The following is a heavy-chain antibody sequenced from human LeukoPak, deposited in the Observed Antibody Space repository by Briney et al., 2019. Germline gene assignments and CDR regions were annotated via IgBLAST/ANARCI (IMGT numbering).Heavy chain of an antibody. D-gene: IGHD3-16*01. CDR1: GFTFSSYI. CDR3: ARTQRGGAVDY. CDR2: ISSSSAFI. Sequence: GSLRLSCVASGFTFSSYIMNWVRQAPGKGLEWVSSISSSSAFIYYADSVKGRFTISRDNAKNSLYLQMNSLRAEDTAVYYCARTQRGGAVDYWGQGTLVTVSS. V-gene: IGHV3-21*01. J-gene: IGHJ4*02.